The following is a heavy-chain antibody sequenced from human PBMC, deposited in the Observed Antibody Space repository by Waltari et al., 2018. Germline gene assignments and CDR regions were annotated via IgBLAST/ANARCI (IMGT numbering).Heavy chain of an antibody. J-gene: IGHJ6*02. V-gene: IGHV3-7*01. CDR2: IYQDGSVT. CDR3: VRDDDGGMGAV. D-gene: IGHD3-16*01. CDR1: GFTFSRFW. Sequence: EVQLVEPGGGLDQPGGSLRLHCATSGFTFSRFWLSWVRQAPGKGLEWVANIYQDGSVTNYVDSVKGRFTTSRDNASNSLYLQMNSLRADDTAVYYCVRDDDGGMGAVWGQGTTVTVSS.